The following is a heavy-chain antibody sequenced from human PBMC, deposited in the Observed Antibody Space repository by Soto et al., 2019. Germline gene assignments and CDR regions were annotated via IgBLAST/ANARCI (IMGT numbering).Heavy chain of an antibody. Sequence: PGGSLRLSCAASGFTFSSYWMHWVRQAPGKGLVWVSRINSDGSSTSYADSVKGRFTISRDNAKNTLYLQMNSLRAEDTAVYYCARTHYDASDFQHWGQGTLVTVSS. J-gene: IGHJ1*01. D-gene: IGHD3-22*01. CDR1: GFTFSSYW. V-gene: IGHV3-74*01. CDR3: ARTHYDASDFQH. CDR2: INSDGSST.